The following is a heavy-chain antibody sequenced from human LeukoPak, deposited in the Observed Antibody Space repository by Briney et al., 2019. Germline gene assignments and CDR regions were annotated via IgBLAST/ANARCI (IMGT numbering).Heavy chain of an antibody. CDR2: ISSSSSSI. CDR3: AREMATRGAFDI. V-gene: IGHV3-48*01. D-gene: IGHD5-24*01. CDR1: GFTFSSYS. J-gene: IGHJ3*02. Sequence: GSLRLSCAASGFTFSSYSMNWVRQAPGKGLEWVSYISSSSSSIYYADPVKGRFTISRDNAKNSLYLQMNSLRAEDTAVYYCAREMATRGAFDIWGQGTMVTVSS.